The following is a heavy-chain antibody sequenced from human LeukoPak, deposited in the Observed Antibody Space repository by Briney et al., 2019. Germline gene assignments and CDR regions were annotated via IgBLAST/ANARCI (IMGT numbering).Heavy chain of an antibody. D-gene: IGHD3-10*01. CDR2: ISSSGSTI. V-gene: IGHV3-11*04. J-gene: IGHJ4*02. CDR1: GFTFDDYG. CDR3: ARASGSGSYRGYFDY. Sequence: PGGSLRLSCAASGFTFDDYGMSWVRQAPGKGLEWVSYISSSGSTIYYADSVKGRFTISRDNAKNSLYLQMNSLRAEDTAVYYCARASGSGSYRGYFDYWGQGTLVTVSS.